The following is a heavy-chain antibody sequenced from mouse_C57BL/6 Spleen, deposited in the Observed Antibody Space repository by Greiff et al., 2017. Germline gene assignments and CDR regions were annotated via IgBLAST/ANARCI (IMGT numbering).Heavy chain of an antibody. J-gene: IGHJ2*01. V-gene: IGHV1-18*01. D-gene: IGHD2-3*01. CDR2: INPNTGGT. CDR1: GYTFTDYN. Sequence: VQLQQSGPELVKPGASVKIPCKASGYTFTDYNMDWVKQSHGKSLEWIGDINPNTGGTIYNQKFKGKATLTVDKSSSTAYMELRSLTSEDTAVYYCARDDGYLFDYWGQGTTLTVSS. CDR3: ARDDGYLFDY.